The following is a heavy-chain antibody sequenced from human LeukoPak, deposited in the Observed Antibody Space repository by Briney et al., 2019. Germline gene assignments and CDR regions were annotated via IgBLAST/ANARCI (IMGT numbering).Heavy chain of an antibody. Sequence: SETLSLTCAVYGGSFSGYYWSWIRQPPGKGLEWIGEINHSGSTSYNPSLKSRVTISVDTSKNQFSLKLSSVTAADTAVYYCASDYGSGIRFDPWGQGTLVTVSS. D-gene: IGHD3-10*01. CDR3: ASDYGSGIRFDP. V-gene: IGHV4-34*01. CDR1: GGSFSGYY. J-gene: IGHJ5*02. CDR2: INHSGST.